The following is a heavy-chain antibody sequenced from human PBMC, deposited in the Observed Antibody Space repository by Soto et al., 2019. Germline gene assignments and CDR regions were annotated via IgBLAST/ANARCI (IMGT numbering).Heavy chain of an antibody. CDR3: VRGPTRYYFDY. V-gene: IGHV4-59*01. Sequence: SETLSLTCTVSGGSISSYYWSWIRQPPGKGLEWIGYIFYSGSTISNPSLKSRVTMSVDTSKKQFSLKLSSMTAADTAVYYCVRGPTRYYFDYWGQGTLVTVS. CDR2: IFYSGST. J-gene: IGHJ4*02. CDR1: GGSISSYY.